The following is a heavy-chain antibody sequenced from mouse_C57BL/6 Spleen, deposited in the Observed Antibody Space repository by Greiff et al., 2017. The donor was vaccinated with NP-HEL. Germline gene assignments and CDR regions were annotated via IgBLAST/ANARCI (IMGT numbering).Heavy chain of an antibody. CDR2: ISDGGSYT. D-gene: IGHD2-4*01. CDR1: GFTFSSYA. Sequence: DVMLVESGGGLVKPGGSLKLSCAASGFTFSSYAMSWVRQTPEKRLEWVATISDGGSYTYYPENVKGRFTISRDNAKNNLYLQMSHLKSEDTAMYYCARSHYDYFAYWGQGTLVTVSA. CDR3: ARSHYDYFAY. J-gene: IGHJ3*01. V-gene: IGHV5-4*03.